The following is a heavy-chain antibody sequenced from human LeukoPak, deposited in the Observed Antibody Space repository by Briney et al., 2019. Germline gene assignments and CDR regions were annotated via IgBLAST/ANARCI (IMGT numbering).Heavy chain of an antibody. J-gene: IGHJ4*02. CDR3: AKGYCYDSSGYYRLYFDY. CDR1: GFTFSSYA. CDR2: ISSNGGST. V-gene: IGHV3-64*04. D-gene: IGHD3-22*01. Sequence: GGSLRLSCSASGFTFSSYAMHWVRQAPGKGLEYVSAISSNGGSTYYADSVKGRFTISRDNSKNTLYLQMNSLRAEDTAVYYCAKGYCYDSSGYYRLYFDYWGQGTLVTVSS.